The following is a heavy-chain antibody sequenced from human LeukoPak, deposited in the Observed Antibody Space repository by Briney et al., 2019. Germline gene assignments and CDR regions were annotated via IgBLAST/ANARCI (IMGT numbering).Heavy chain of an antibody. V-gene: IGHV3-23*01. J-gene: IGHJ4*02. CDR1: GFTFNTYA. CDR2: IGENGEST. D-gene: IGHD4-17*01. CDR3: ASYFHYGDYASLWY. Sequence: GGSLRLSCAASGFTFNTYAMSWVRQAPGNGLEWVSSIGENGESTYYADSVKGRFTISRDNSRNTLYLQMNSLRAEDTAVYYCASYFHYGDYASLWYWGQGTLVTVSS.